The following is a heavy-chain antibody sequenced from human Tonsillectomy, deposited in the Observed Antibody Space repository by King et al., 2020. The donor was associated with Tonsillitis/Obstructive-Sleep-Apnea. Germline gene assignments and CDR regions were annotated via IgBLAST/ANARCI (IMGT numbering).Heavy chain of an antibody. V-gene: IGHV3-48*02. Sequence: VQLVESGGGLVQPGGSLRLSCAASGFTFSSYSMNWVRQAPGKGLEWVSYISSSSSTIYYADSGKGRFTISRDNAKNSLYLQMNSLGDEDTAVYYCARDIPIVVVVAATLNYYYYMDVWGKGTTVTVSS. D-gene: IGHD2-15*01. CDR2: ISSSSSTI. J-gene: IGHJ6*03. CDR1: GFTFSSYS. CDR3: ARDIPIVVVVAATLNYYYYMDV.